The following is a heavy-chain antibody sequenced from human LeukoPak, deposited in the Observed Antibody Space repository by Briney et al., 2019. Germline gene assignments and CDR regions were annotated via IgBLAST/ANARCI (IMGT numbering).Heavy chain of an antibody. V-gene: IGHV5-51*01. CDR2: IYPGDSDT. Sequence: GESLKISCKGSGYSFTSYWIGWVRQMPGKGLEWMGIIYPGDSDTRYSPSFQGQVTISADKSISTAYLQWSSLKASDTAMYYCARQTPPTDCGGDCYSDYWGQGTLVTVSS. CDR3: ARQTPPTDCGGDCYSDY. D-gene: IGHD2-21*02. J-gene: IGHJ4*02. CDR1: GYSFTSYW.